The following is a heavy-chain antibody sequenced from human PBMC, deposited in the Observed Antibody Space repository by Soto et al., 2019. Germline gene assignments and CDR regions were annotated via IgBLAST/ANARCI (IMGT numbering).Heavy chain of an antibody. D-gene: IGHD4-17*01. Sequence: SETLSLTCTVSGGSISSGGYYWSWIRQHPGKGLEWIGYIYYSGSTYYNPSLKSRVTISVDTSKNQFSLKLSSVTAADTAVYYCARGDYGGNSFDYWGQGTLVTAPQ. CDR2: IYYSGST. CDR3: ARGDYGGNSFDY. V-gene: IGHV4-31*03. CDR1: GGSISSGGYY. J-gene: IGHJ4*02.